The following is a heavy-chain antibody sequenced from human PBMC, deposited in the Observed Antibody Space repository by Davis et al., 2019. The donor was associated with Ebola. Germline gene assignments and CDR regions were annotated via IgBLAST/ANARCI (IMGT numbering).Heavy chain of an antibody. Sequence: GESLKISCAVSGFTFSSYWMSWVRQAPGKGLEWVANIKQDGSEKFYVDSVKGRFTISRDNAKNSLYLQMNSLGAEDTAVYYCVPVGAVINYWGQGTLVTVSS. CDR2: IKQDGSEK. V-gene: IGHV3-7*01. J-gene: IGHJ4*02. D-gene: IGHD1-26*01. CDR3: VPVGAVINY. CDR1: GFTFSSYW.